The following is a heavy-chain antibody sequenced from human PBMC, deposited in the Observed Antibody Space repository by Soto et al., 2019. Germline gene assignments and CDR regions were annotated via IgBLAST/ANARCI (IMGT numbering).Heavy chain of an antibody. CDR2: FDPEDGET. Sequence: SVKVSCKVSGYTLTELSMHWVRQAPGKGLEWMGGFDPEDGETIYAQKFQGRVTMTEDTSTDTAYMELSSLRSEDTAVYYCASSLAAGPPLGYFDYWGQGTLVTVSS. CDR1: GYTLTELS. V-gene: IGHV1-24*01. CDR3: ASSLAAGPPLGYFDY. J-gene: IGHJ4*02. D-gene: IGHD6-13*01.